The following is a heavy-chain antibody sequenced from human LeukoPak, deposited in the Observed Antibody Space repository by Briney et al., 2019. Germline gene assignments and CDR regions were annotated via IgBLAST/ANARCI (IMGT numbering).Heavy chain of an antibody. CDR3: ARSKRQSIFGVARSYMDV. CDR2: ISAYNGNT. D-gene: IGHD3-3*01. Sequence: ASVKFSCKASGYTFTSYGISWVRQAPGQGLEWMGWISAYNGNTNYAQKLQGRVTMTTDTSTSAAYMELRSLRSDDTAVYYCARSKRQSIFGVARSYMDVWGKGTTVTVSS. CDR1: GYTFTSYG. J-gene: IGHJ6*03. V-gene: IGHV1-18*01.